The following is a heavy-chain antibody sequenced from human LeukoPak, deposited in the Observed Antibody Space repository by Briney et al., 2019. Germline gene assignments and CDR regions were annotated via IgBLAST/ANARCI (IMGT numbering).Heavy chain of an antibody. Sequence: GESLKISCKGSGYSFTNYWISWVRQMPDKGLEWMGRIYPGDSYTEYSPSFQGHVTISVDKSINTAYLQWSSLKASDTAMYYCARYWGSHDPVTAIQQELDYWGQGTLVTVSS. V-gene: IGHV5-10-1*01. CDR3: ARYWGSHDPVTAIQQELDY. J-gene: IGHJ4*02. CDR2: IYPGDSYT. CDR1: GYSFTNYW. D-gene: IGHD2-21*02.